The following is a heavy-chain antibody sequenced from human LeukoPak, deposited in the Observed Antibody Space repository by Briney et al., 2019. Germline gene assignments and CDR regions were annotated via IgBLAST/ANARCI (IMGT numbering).Heavy chain of an antibody. CDR1: GYTFTSYY. J-gene: IGHJ5*02. D-gene: IGHD2-2*01. CDR3: ARGVCSGTSCYWGHNWFDP. V-gene: IGHV1-46*01. Sequence: ASLKVSCKASGYTFTSYYIHWVRQAAGQGPEWMGIINPSGDGDSTSYAQKFQGRVTMTRDMSTNTVYMELRGLRSEDTAVYYCARGVCSGTSCYWGHNWFDPWGQGTLVTDSS. CDR2: INPSGDGDST.